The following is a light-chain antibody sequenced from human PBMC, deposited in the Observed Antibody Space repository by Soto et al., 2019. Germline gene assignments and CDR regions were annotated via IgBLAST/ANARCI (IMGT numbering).Light chain of an antibody. CDR2: HAS. V-gene: IGKV1-27*01. J-gene: IGKJ1*01. Sequence: DIQMTQSPSSLSASVGDRVIITCRASQGVSTSLAWFQQKPGKVPKLLIYHASTLQSGVPSRFSGSGSGTDFTLTISSLQPEDAATYYWQKYNTVPVIFGQGTKVEIK. CDR3: QKYNTVPVI. CDR1: QGVSTS.